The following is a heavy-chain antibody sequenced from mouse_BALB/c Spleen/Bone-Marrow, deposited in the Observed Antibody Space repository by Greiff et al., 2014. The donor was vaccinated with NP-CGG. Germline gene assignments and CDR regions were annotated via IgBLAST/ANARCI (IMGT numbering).Heavy chain of an antibody. D-gene: IGHD1-1*01. CDR3: ARDYYGRGGYFDV. Sequence: LVESGAELVMPGASVKMSCKASDYTFTDYWMHWVKQRPGQGLEWIGAIDTSDSYTSYNQKFKGKATLTVDESSSTAYMQLRSLTSEDSAVYYCARDYYGRGGYFDVWGAGTTVTVSA. V-gene: IGHV1-69*01. CDR2: IDTSDSYT. CDR1: DYTFTDYW. J-gene: IGHJ1*01.